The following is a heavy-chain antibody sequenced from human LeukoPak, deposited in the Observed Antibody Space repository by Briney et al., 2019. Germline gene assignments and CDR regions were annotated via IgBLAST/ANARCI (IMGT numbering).Heavy chain of an antibody. Sequence: GGSLRLSCAASGFTFSSYEMNWVRQAPGKGLEWVAIIWHDGSNKYYADSVKGRFTISRDNSKNTLYLQMNSLRAEDTAVYYCARDLGSAGYTSSSGWFDPWGQGTLVTVSS. V-gene: IGHV3-33*08. D-gene: IGHD6-6*01. J-gene: IGHJ5*02. CDR1: GFTFSSYE. CDR3: ARDLGSAGYTSSSGWFDP. CDR2: IWHDGSNK.